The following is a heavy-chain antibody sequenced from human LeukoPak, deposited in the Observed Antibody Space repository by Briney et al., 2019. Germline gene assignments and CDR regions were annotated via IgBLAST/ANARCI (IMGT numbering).Heavy chain of an antibody. D-gene: IGHD3-10*01. J-gene: IGHJ4*02. CDR1: GYAFTSYA. Sequence: ASVKVSCKASGYAFTSYAMHWVRQAPGQRLEWMGWINAGNGNTKYSQKFQGRVTITRDTSASTAYMELSSLRSEDTAVYYCARDNHYGSGSYSAKLDYWGQGTLVTVSS. V-gene: IGHV1-3*01. CDR3: ARDNHYGSGSYSAKLDY. CDR2: INAGNGNT.